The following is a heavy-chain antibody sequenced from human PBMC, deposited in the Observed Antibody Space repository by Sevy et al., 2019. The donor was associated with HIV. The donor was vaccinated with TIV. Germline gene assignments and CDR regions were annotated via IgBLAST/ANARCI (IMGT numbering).Heavy chain of an antibody. CDR3: TRYGLQGSWYDKPFDY. J-gene: IGHJ4*02. Sequence: GGSLRLSCTASGFTFGDYAMSWFRQAPGKGLEWVGFIRSKAYGGTTEYAASVKGRFTISRDDSKSIAYLQMNSLKTEDTAVYYCTRYGLQGSWYDKPFDYWGQGTLVTVSS. V-gene: IGHV3-49*03. D-gene: IGHD6-13*01. CDR2: IRSKAYGGTT. CDR1: GFTFGDYA.